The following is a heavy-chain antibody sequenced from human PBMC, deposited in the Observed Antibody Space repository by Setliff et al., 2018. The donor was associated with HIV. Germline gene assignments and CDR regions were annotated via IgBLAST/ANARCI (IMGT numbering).Heavy chain of an antibody. J-gene: IGHJ4*02. CDR2: IYHSGST. V-gene: IGHV4-38-2*01. D-gene: IGHD1-26*01. CDR3: ATLGNYFGY. Sequence: PSEILSLTCAVSGYSISSGYYWGWIRQPPGKGLEWIGSIYHSGSTYYSPSFRGQVTISADTSISAAYLQWSSLKASDTAMYYCATLGNYFGYWGQGTLVTVSS. CDR1: GYSISSGYY.